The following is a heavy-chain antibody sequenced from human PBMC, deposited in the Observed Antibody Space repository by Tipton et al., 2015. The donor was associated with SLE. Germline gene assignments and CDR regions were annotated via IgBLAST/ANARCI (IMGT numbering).Heavy chain of an antibody. D-gene: IGHD1-1*01. Sequence: LRLSCTVSGGSISGTYYWNWIRQSAGKGLEWIGRIHTSGSTNYNPSLKSRVTISLDTSNNQFSLRLTSVTAADTAVYYCTRDNWVFTTTGTMVWGQGTLVTVSS. CDR1: GGSISGTYY. CDR3: TRDNWVFTTTGTMV. CDR2: IHTSGST. V-gene: IGHV4-61*02. J-gene: IGHJ4*02.